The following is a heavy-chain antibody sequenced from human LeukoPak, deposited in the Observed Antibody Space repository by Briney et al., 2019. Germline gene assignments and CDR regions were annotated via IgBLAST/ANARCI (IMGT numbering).Heavy chain of an antibody. Sequence: PGGSLRLSCLASGFTFSNYGMNWVRQAPGKGLEWVSYISSSSSTIYYADSVKGRFTISRDNAKNSLYLQMNSLRDEDTAVYFCARRFASWGQGTLVTVSS. J-gene: IGHJ4*02. V-gene: IGHV3-48*02. CDR1: GFTFSNYG. CDR3: ARRFAS. CDR2: ISSSSSTI.